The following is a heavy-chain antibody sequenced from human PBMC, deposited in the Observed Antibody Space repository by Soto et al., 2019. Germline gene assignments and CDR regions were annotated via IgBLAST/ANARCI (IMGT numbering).Heavy chain of an antibody. Sequence: QVQLVQSGAEVKKPGASVKVSCKASGYIFNRYVMHWVRQAPGQRPEWMGWIDAGNGKTKYSEKFQGRVTITRDTSASTAYLELTTLRSEDTAVYYCARGGGWYDYWGQGTQVIVSS. CDR3: ARGGGWYDY. J-gene: IGHJ4*02. V-gene: IGHV1-3*01. CDR2: IDAGNGKT. D-gene: IGHD6-19*01. CDR1: GYIFNRYV.